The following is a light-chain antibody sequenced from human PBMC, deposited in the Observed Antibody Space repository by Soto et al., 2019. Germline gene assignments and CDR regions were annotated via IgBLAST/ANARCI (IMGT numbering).Light chain of an antibody. Sequence: QLVLTQSPSASASLGASVKLTCTLSSGHSSYAIAWHQQQPEQGPRYLMKLNSDGSHSKGDGIPDRFSGSSSGAERYLTISSLQSEDEADYYCQTWGTGPWVFGGGTQLTVL. CDR2: LNSDGSH. CDR1: SGHSSYA. CDR3: QTWGTGPWV. V-gene: IGLV4-69*01. J-gene: IGLJ3*02.